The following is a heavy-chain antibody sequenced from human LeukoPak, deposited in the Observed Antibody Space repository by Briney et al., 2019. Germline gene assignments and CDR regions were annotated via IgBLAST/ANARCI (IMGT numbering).Heavy chain of an antibody. D-gene: IGHD3-16*01. J-gene: IGHJ4*02. CDR1: GFSVSNNY. V-gene: IGHV3-66*01. CDR2: IYTAGST. Sequence: GGSLRLSCVVSGFSVSNNYMSWVRQAPGKGLEWVSIIYTAGSTYYADSVKGRFTISRDNSKNTLYLQMNSLRAEDTAVYYCARVIVFMSTGPHLDYWGQGTLAIVSS. CDR3: ARVIVFMSTGPHLDY.